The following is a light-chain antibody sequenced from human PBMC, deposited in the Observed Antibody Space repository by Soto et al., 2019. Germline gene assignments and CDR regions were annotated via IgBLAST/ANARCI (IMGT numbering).Light chain of an antibody. Sequence: DIQMTQSPASLSASLGDRVTITCRASQSISSYLNWYQQKPGKAPRLLIYAASSMHSGVPARFSGSGSGTEFTLTISSLQPEDFAAYYCQPYYNFPRPFGQGTKVDIK. V-gene: IGKV1-39*01. CDR3: QPYYNFPRP. CDR2: AAS. CDR1: QSISSY. J-gene: IGKJ1*01.